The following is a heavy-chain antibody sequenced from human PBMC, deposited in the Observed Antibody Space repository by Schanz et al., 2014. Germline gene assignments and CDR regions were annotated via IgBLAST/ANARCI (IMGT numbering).Heavy chain of an antibody. CDR2: ISDRGDGT. V-gene: IGHV3-23*04. CDR3: VKTDAGWRFDY. Sequence: EVQLVESGGGLAQPGGSLRLSCAASGFSFSTYAMNWVRQAPGKGLEWVSGISDRGDGTNYGDSVRGRFTISRDNSRNTVYLQMNNVGVDDTATYYCVKTDAGWRFDYWGQGTLVIVSS. J-gene: IGHJ4*02. D-gene: IGHD6-19*01. CDR1: GFSFSTYA.